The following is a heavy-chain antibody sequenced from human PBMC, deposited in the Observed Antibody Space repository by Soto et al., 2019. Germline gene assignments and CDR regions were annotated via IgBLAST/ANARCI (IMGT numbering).Heavy chain of an antibody. Sequence: SETLSLTCTVSGVSISNSSYYWGWIRRPPGXGXXWXVXXXYXXXTYYNPSLKSRVTISVDTSKNQFSLKLTSVTAADTAVYYCARHGSNWGQGTLVTVSS. V-gene: IGHV4-39*01. CDR1: GVSISNSSYY. CDR3: ARHGSN. J-gene: IGHJ4*02. CDR2: XXYXXXT.